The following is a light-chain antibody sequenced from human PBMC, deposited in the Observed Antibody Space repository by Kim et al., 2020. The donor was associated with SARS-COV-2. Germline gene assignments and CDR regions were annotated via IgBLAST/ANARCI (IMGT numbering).Light chain of an antibody. Sequence: QRVTSSCSGGNSNIGNNAVNWYQQFPGKAPKLLIYYDDLLPSGVSDRFSGSNSGTSASLAISGLQSEDEANYYCATWDDTLNGHVFGTGTKVTVL. CDR2: YDD. V-gene: IGLV1-36*01. CDR1: NSNIGNNA. J-gene: IGLJ1*01. CDR3: ATWDDTLNGHV.